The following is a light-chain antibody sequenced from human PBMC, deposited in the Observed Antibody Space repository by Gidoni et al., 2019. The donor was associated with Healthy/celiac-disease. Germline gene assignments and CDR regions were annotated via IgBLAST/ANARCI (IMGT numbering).Light chain of an antibody. Sequence: EIVLTQSPATLSLSPGERATLSCRASQSVSSYLAWYQQKPRQAPRLLIYDASNSATGIPARFSGSGSGTDFTLTISSLEPEDFAVYYCQQRSNWSWTFGQGTKVEIK. J-gene: IGKJ1*01. CDR3: QQRSNWSWT. CDR2: DAS. CDR1: QSVSSY. V-gene: IGKV3-11*01.